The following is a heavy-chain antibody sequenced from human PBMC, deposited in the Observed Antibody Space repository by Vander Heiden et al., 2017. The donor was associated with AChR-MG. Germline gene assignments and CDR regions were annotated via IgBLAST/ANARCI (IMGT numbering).Heavy chain of an antibody. D-gene: IGHD6-13*01. V-gene: IGHV3-30*18. CDR2: ISYDGSNE. Sequence: QVPLVESGGGVVQPGRSLRLSCAASGFTFSTYGMHLVRQAPGKGLEWVAVISYDGSNEYYADSVKGRFTISRDNSKNTLYLQMNSLRAEDTAVYYCAKDTAPSSSYYYGMDVWGQGTTVTVSS. J-gene: IGHJ6*02. CDR1: GFTFSTYG. CDR3: AKDTAPSSSYYYGMDV.